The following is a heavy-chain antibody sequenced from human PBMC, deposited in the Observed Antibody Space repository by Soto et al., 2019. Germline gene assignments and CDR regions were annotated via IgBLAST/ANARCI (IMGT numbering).Heavy chain of an antibody. CDR2: IIPIFGTA. V-gene: IGHV1-69*13. D-gene: IGHD3-22*01. Sequence: SVKVSCKASGGTFSSYAISWVRQAPGQGLEWMGGIIPIFGTANYAQKFQGRVTITADESTSTAYMELSSLRSEDTAVYYCAREKRDSSGYYYQFDYWGQRTLVTVSS. J-gene: IGHJ4*02. CDR1: GGTFSSYA. CDR3: AREKRDSSGYYYQFDY.